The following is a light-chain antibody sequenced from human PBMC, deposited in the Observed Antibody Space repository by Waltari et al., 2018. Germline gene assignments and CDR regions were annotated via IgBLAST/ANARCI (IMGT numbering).Light chain of an antibody. CDR1: SSDVGGYNY. CDR2: EVS. CDR3: SSYTSSSTPHNYV. V-gene: IGLV2-14*01. J-gene: IGLJ1*01. Sequence: QSALTQPASVSGSPGQSITISCTGTSSDVGGYNYVSWYQQHPGKAPKLMIYEVSNRPSGVSNRFSDSKSGNTASLTISGLQAEDEADYYCSSYTSSSTPHNYVFGTGTKVTVL.